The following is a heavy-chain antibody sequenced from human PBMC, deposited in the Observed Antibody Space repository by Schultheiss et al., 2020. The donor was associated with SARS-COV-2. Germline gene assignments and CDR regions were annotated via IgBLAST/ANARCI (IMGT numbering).Heavy chain of an antibody. CDR1: GYSFTSYW. Sequence: GESLKISCKGSGYSFTSYWIGWVRQMPGKGLEWMGIIYPGDSDTRHNPSFQGQVTMSVDKSISTAYLQWDSLTASDTAMYYCAKLWFGELGGIDYWGQGTLVTVSS. V-gene: IGHV5-51*01. D-gene: IGHD3-10*01. CDR3: AKLWFGELGGIDY. J-gene: IGHJ4*02. CDR2: IYPGDSDT.